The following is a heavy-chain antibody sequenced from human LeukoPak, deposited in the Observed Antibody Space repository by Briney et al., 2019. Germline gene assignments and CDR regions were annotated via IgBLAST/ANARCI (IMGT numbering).Heavy chain of an antibody. CDR1: GYTFTGYY. D-gene: IGHD3-3*01. J-gene: IGHJ4*02. V-gene: IGHV1-18*04. Sequence: ASVKVSCKASGYTFTGYYMHWVRQAPGQGLEWMGWISAYNGNTNYAQKLQGRVTMTTDTSTSTAYMELRSLRSDDTAVYYCARDFWSGYYPPDCWGQGTLVTVSS. CDR2: ISAYNGNT. CDR3: ARDFWSGYYPPDC.